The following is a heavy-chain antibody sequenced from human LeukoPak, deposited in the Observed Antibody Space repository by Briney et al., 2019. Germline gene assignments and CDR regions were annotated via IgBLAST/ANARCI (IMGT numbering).Heavy chain of an antibody. CDR1: GYSIRSGYY. V-gene: IGHV4-38-2*01. D-gene: IGHD3-10*01. Sequence: SETLSLTCAVSGYSIRSGYYLGWIRQPPGQGLEWIGSIYHSGSTYYNPSLKSRVTISIDTSKNQFSLKLSSVTAADTAVYYCARHRAAGWFGELLPIDYWGQGTLVTVSS. J-gene: IGHJ4*02. CDR2: IYHSGST. CDR3: ARHRAAGWFGELLPIDY.